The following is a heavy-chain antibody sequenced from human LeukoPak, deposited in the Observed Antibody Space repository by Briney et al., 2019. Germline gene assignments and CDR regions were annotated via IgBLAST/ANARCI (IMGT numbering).Heavy chain of an antibody. D-gene: IGHD4-17*01. CDR3: ASTIVTTVFPAGWYFDL. V-gene: IGHV3-21*06. Sequence: KSGGSLRLSCAASGFMFRSYNMNWVRQAPGKGLEWVASISAKSDNIYYADSLKGRFIISRDNDKNSLYLQMNGLRAEDTAEYYCASTIVTTVFPAGWYFDLWGRGTLVSVSS. CDR2: ISAKSDNI. CDR1: GFMFRSYN. J-gene: IGHJ2*01.